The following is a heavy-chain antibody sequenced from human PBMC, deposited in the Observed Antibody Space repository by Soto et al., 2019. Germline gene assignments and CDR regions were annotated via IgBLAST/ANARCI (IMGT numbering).Heavy chain of an antibody. CDR1: GGSISSSNW. V-gene: IGHV4-4*02. CDR3: ARDGNFIFDDFADMRGNFDP. Sequence: TLSLTYAFSGGSISSSNWWSWVRQPPGKGLEWIGEIYHSGSTNYNPSLKSRVTISVDKSKNQVSLKLSSVTAADTAVYYCARDGNFIFDDFADMRGNFDPWGQGTRGT. D-gene: IGHD3-3*02. J-gene: IGHJ5*02. CDR2: IYHSGST.